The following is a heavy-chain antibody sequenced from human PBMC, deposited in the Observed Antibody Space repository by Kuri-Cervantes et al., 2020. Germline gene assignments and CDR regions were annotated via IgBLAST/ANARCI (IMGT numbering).Heavy chain of an antibody. V-gene: IGHV1-46*01. CDR2: INPSGGST. CDR3: ARVWSYYYDSSGYLWFDP. J-gene: IGHJ5*02. D-gene: IGHD3-22*01. Sequence: ASVKVSCKASGYAFTTYYMHWVRQAPGQGLEWMGIINPSGGSTTYAQKFQSRVTMTRDTSTSTVYMELSSLRSEDTAVYYCARVWSYYYDSSGYLWFDPWGQGTLVTVSS. CDR1: GYAFTTYY.